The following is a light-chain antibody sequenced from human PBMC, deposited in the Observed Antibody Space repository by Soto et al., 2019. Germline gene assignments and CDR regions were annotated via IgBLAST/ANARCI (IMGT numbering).Light chain of an antibody. CDR1: QSISSNF. J-gene: IGKJ1*01. CDR3: QQYGGSPRT. V-gene: IGKV3-20*01. CDR2: GAS. Sequence: EIVLTQSPGTLSLSPGEGATLSCRASQSISSNFLAWYQQKRGQAPRLLIHGASNRATGIPDRFSGSGSGTDFTRTITRLEPEDFAVYYCQQYGGSPRTVGQGTKVEVK.